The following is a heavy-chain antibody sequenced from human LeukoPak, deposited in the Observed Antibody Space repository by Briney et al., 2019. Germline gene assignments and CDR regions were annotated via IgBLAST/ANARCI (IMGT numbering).Heavy chain of an antibody. CDR1: GFTFSSYG. CDR3: ATWFGELSWGLFDY. Sequence: PGGSLRLSCAASGFTFSSYGMHWVRQAPGKGLEWVAVIWYDGSNKYYADSVKGRFTISRDNAKNSLYLQMNNLRDEDTAVYYCATWFGELSWGLFDYWGQGTLVTVSS. V-gene: IGHV3-33*01. D-gene: IGHD3-10*01. CDR2: IWYDGSNK. J-gene: IGHJ4*02.